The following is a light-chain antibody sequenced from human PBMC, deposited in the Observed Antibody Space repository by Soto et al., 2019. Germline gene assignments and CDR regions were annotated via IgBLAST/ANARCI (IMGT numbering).Light chain of an antibody. CDR2: AAS. CDR3: QQSYSTFVT. J-gene: IGKJ1*01. Sequence: DIQMTQSPSSLSASVGDRVTITCRASQSISSYLNWYQQKPGKAPKLLIYAASSLQSGVPSRFSGSRSGTDFTLTISSLQPEDFATYYCQQSYSTFVTFGQGTKVEIK. CDR1: QSISSY. V-gene: IGKV1-39*01.